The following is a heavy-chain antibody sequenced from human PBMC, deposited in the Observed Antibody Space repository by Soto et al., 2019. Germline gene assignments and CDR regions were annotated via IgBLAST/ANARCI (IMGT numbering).Heavy chain of an antibody. Sequence: QVQLQVSGPGLVKPSETLSLTSSVSGDSLTSYYWTWIRQAPGKGLECIGYIYYTGKTHYNPSLKSRVTISMDLSKNPVSLELRSLTAADTAVYYCARIILTGYYGLEPWGQGTLVIVSA. V-gene: IGHV4-59*01. CDR2: IYYTGKT. D-gene: IGHD3-9*01. J-gene: IGHJ5*02. CDR1: GDSLTSYY. CDR3: ARIILTGYYGLEP.